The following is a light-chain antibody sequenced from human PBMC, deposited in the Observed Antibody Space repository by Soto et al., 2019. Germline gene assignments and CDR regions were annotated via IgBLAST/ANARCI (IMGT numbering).Light chain of an antibody. Sequence: QSVLTQAASVSGSPGQSITISCTGTSSDVGSYNLVSWYQQHPGTAPKLIIYEANKRPSGLSTRFSGSKSGNTASLTISGLQAEDEADYLCSSYAGISTLVVFGGGTKVTVL. CDR2: EAN. CDR3: SSYAGISTLVV. J-gene: IGLJ2*01. CDR1: SSDVGSYNL. V-gene: IGLV2-23*01.